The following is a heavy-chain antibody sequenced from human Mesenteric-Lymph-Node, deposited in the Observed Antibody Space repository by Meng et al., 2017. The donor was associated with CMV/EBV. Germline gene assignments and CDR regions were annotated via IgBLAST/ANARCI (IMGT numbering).Heavy chain of an antibody. V-gene: IGHV3-21*01. CDR1: GFTFSSYS. Sequence: EVQLVESGGGLVKPGGSLRLSCGASGFTFSSYSMNWVRQAPGKGLEWVSSISSSSSYIYYADSVKGRFTISRDNAKNSLYLQMNSLRAEDTAVYYCARVSLAAAGTFWFDPWGQGPLVTVAS. J-gene: IGHJ5*02. CDR3: ARVSLAAAGTFWFDP. CDR2: ISSSSSYI. D-gene: IGHD6-13*01.